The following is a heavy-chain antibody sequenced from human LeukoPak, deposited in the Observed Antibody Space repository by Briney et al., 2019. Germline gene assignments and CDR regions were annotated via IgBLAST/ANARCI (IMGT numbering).Heavy chain of an antibody. CDR1: GGSISSSTYY. CDR2: IYYSGST. CDR3: ARELRWEHYYYHGMDV. J-gene: IGHJ6*02. Sequence: KSSETLSLTCTVSGGSISSSTYYWGWIRQPPGKGLEWIGSIYYSGSTSYNPSLKSRVTISVDTSKNQFSLKLSSVTAADTAVYYCARELRWEHYYYHGMDVWGQGTTVTVSS. V-gene: IGHV4-39*01. D-gene: IGHD4-23*01.